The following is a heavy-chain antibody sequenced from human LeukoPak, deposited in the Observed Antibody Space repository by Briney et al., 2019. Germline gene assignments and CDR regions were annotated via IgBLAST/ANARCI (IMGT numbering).Heavy chain of an antibody. V-gene: IGHV3-7*01. J-gene: IGHJ4*02. CDR1: GFTFSTYW. CDR3: MSEAFDN. CDR2: INQDGRQK. Sequence: GGSLRLSCAVSGFTFSTYWMHWVRQAPGTGLEWVANINQDGRQKHYVASLKGRFSISRDNGRNSQYVQMDNLRVEGTAVYYCMSEAFDNWGQGTLVTVSS.